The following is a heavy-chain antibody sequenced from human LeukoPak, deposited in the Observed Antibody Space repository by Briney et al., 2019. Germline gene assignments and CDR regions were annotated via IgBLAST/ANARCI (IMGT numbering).Heavy chain of an antibody. CDR1: GYSFTNNW. V-gene: IGHV5-51*01. J-gene: IGHJ5*02. CDR2: IYPGDSNT. CDR3: VRSPACSGGDCYPNWFDP. D-gene: IGHD2-15*01. Sequence: GESLKISCKSSGYSFTNNWIGWVRQMPGKGLEWMGIIYPGDSNTKYSPPFQDQVTISVDKSITTAYLQWSSLKASDTAMYYCVRSPACSGGDCYPNWFDPWGQGTLVTVSS.